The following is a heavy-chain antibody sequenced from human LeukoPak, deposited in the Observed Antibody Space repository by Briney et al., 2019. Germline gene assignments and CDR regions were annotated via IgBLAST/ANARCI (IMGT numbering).Heavy chain of an antibody. J-gene: IGHJ4*02. CDR3: ARVVRGGVVPAAIYFDY. CDR2: IYHSGST. CDR1: GGSISSGGYY. D-gene: IGHD2-2*01. V-gene: IGHV4-31*03. Sequence: PSETLSLTCTVSGGSISSGGYYWSWIRQHPGKGLEWIGYIYHSGSTYYNPSLKSRVTISVDTSKNQFSLKLSSVTAADTAVYYCARVVRGGVVPAAIYFDYWGQGTLVTVSS.